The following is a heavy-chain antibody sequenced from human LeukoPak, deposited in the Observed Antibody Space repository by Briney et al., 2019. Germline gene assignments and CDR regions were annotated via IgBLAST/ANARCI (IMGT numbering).Heavy chain of an antibody. CDR3: ASPGAPTGFDY. Sequence: GGSLRLSCAASGFTFSSYSMNWVRQAPGKGLEWVPSISSSSSYIYYADSVKGRFTISRDNAKNSLSLQMNSLRAEDTAVYYCASPGAPTGFDYWGQGTLVTVSS. D-gene: IGHD1-14*01. CDR1: GFTFSSYS. J-gene: IGHJ4*02. V-gene: IGHV3-21*01. CDR2: ISSSSSYI.